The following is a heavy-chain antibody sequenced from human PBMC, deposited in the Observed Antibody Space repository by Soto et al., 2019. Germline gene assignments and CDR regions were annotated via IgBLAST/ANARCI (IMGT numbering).Heavy chain of an antibody. V-gene: IGHV1-69*13. CDR3: ATFPSYGS. CDR1: GGTFNNLA. D-gene: IGHD5-18*01. Sequence: SVKVSCKASGGTFNNLAISWVRQAPGQGLEWMGGIIPLFGTGNYAQKFQGRVTITADESTSTAYMELNSLRSEDTAVYYCATFPSYGSWGQGTLVTVSS. J-gene: IGHJ5*02. CDR2: IIPLFGTG.